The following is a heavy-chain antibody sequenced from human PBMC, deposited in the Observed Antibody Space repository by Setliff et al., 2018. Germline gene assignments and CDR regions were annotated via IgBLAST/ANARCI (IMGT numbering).Heavy chain of an antibody. D-gene: IGHD2-15*01. CDR2: INPTGGST. CDR1: GYTFTSYY. V-gene: IGHV1-46*01. CDR3: ALSSLSICSGGNCPNVFEV. Sequence: ASVKVSCKASGYTFTSYYMHWVRQAPGQGLEWMGLINPTGGSTSYAQKFQGRVTMTTDTSTRTAYMELRSLRSDDTAVYFCALSSLSICSGGNCPNVFEVWGQGTMVTVSS. J-gene: IGHJ3*01.